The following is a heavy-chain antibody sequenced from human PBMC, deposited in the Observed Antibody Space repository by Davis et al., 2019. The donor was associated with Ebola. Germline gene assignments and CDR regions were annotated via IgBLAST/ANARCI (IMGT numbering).Heavy chain of an antibody. D-gene: IGHD3-22*01. V-gene: IGHV4-59*08. J-gene: IGHJ4*02. CDR1: GGSFSGYY. CDR3: ARHLDSSGHETFDY. Sequence: SETLSLTCAVYGGSFSGYYWSWIRQPPGKGLEWIGYIYYSGSTNYNPSLKSRVTISVDTSKNQFSLKLSSVTAADTAVYYCARHLDSSGHETFDYWGQGTLVTVSS. CDR2: IYYSGST.